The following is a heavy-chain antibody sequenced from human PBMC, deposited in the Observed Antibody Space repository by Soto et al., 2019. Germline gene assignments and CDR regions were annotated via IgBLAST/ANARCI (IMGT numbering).Heavy chain of an antibody. CDR3: ARDGSGYRSRASPMDV. CDR2: IIPIFGTA. Sequence: QVQLVQSGAEVKKPWSSVKVSCKSSGDTFSSYAISWVRQAPGQGLEWMGGIIPIFGTANYAQKFQGRVTITADESTSTAYMELSSLRSEDTALYYCARDGSGYRSRASPMDVWGQGTTVTVSS. J-gene: IGHJ6*02. D-gene: IGHD3-22*01. CDR1: GDTFSSYA. V-gene: IGHV1-69*01.